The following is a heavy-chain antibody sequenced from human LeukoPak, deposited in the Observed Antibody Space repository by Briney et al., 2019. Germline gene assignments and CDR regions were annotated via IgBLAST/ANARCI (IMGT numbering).Heavy chain of an antibody. D-gene: IGHD5-18*01. CDR1: GGTFSSYA. J-gene: IGHJ6*02. V-gene: IGHV1-69*04. Sequence: ASVKVSCKASGGTFSSYAISWVRQAPGQGLEWMGRIIPIFGIANYAQKFQGRVTITADKSTSTAYMKLSSLRSEDTAVYYCAREITAMNYYYYGMDAWGQGTTVTVSS. CDR2: IIPIFGIA. CDR3: AREITAMNYYYYGMDA.